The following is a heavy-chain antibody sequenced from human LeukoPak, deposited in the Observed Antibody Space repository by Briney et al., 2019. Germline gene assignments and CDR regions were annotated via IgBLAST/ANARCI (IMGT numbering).Heavy chain of an antibody. CDR2: INHSGST. Sequence: SETLSLTCAVYGGSFSGYYWSWIRQPPGKGLEWIGEINHSGSTNYNPSLKCRVTISVDTSKNQFSLKLSSVTAADTAVYYCARFPTMYSSSWFQTYYFDYWGQGTLVTVSS. D-gene: IGHD6-13*01. CDR3: ARFPTMYSSSWFQTYYFDY. CDR1: GGSFSGYY. J-gene: IGHJ4*02. V-gene: IGHV4-34*01.